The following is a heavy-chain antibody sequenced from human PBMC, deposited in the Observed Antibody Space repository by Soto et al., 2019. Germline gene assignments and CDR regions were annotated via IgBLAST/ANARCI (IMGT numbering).Heavy chain of an antibody. CDR1: GFTFNSYA. CDR3: ARDRRELRTGLYKALDV. Sequence: GGSLRLSCAASGFTFNSYAMSWVLQAPGKXLEWVSAISGSGGSTYYADSVKGRFTISRDNSKNTLYLQMNSLRSDDTAVYYCARDRRELRTGLYKALDVCSQGPTVTVS. D-gene: IGHD1-26*01. J-gene: IGHJ6*02. CDR2: ISGSGGST. V-gene: IGHV3-23*01.